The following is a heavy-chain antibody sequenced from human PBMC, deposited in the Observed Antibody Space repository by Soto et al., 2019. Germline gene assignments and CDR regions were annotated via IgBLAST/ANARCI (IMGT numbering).Heavy chain of an antibody. CDR2: TSSDGTEK. J-gene: IGHJ4*02. Sequence: GGSLRLSCAASGFTFSGFGMDWVRQAPGKGLEWVATTSSDGTEKYYADSVKGRFTISRDNSKNTLYMQMNSLRAEDTAVCYCAKERGRRGFDYWGQGTVVTV. V-gene: IGHV3-30*18. CDR3: AKERGRRGFDY. CDR1: GFTFSGFG.